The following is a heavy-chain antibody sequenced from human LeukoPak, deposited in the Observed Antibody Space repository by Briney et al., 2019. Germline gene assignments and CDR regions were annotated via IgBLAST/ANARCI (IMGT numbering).Heavy chain of an antibody. CDR3: ARDRSSGRYSWFDP. CDR1: GYTFIDDY. D-gene: IGHD6-19*01. CDR2: INPNSGGT. Sequence: ASVKVSCKASGYTFIDDYIYWVRQAPGQGLEWMGWINPNSGGTKYAQKFQGRVTMTRDTSISTAYMDLSKLRSDDTAVYYCARDRSSGRYSWFDPWGQGTLVTVSS. J-gene: IGHJ5*02. V-gene: IGHV1-2*02.